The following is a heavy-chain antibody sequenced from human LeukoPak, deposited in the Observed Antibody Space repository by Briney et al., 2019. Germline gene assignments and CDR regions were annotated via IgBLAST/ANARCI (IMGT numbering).Heavy chain of an antibody. Sequence: SETLSLTCTVSGGSISSYYWSWIRQPAGKGLEWIGRIYTSGSTSYNPSLQSRATISVDTSKNQFSLKLSSVTAADTAVYYCARGYGEWYYFDYWGQGTLVPVSS. J-gene: IGHJ4*02. CDR2: IYTSGST. CDR1: GGSISSYY. D-gene: IGHD4-17*01. CDR3: ARGYGEWYYFDY. V-gene: IGHV4-4*07.